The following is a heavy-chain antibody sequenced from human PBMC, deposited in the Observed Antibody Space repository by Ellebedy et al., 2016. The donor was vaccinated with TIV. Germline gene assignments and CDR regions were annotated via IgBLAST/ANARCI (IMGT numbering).Heavy chain of an antibody. D-gene: IGHD5-24*01. J-gene: IGHJ6*02. CDR2: IFYSGST. CDR1: GGSITNYY. V-gene: IGHV4-59*08. CDR3: ARRGDGYNPADYYYYGRDV. Sequence: MPSETLSLTCTVYGGSITNYYWNWIRQHTGKGMDWIGSIFYSGSTNYNPSLKTRITISVDTSKTQFSLKLSSLNASDTAVYYCARRGDGYNPADYYYYGRDVWGQGTTVTVSS.